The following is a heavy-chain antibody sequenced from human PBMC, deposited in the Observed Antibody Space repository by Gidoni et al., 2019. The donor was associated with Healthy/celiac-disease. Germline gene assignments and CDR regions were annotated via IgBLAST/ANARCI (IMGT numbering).Heavy chain of an antibody. J-gene: IGHJ4*02. V-gene: IGHV3-64D*08. Sequence: EVQLVESGGGLVQPGGSLRLSCSASGFTFSIYAMHWVRQAPGKGLEYFSSISSNGGSTYYADSVKGRFTISRDNSKNTLYLQMSSLRAEDTAVYYCVKDQASSGWVPFDYWGQGTLVTVSS. D-gene: IGHD6-19*01. CDR1: GFTFSIYA. CDR3: VKDQASSGWVPFDY. CDR2: ISSNGGST.